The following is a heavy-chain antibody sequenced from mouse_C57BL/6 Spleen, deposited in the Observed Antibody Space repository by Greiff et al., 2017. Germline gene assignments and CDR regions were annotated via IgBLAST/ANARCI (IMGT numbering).Heavy chain of an antibody. CDR2: IWSGGSP. J-gene: IGHJ4*01. CDR1: GFSLTSYG. CDR3: ARKGYSAMDY. Sequence: VQLQQSGPGLVQPSQSLSITCTVSGFSLTSYGVHWVRQSPGKGLEWLGVIWSGGSPDYNAAFISRLSISKDNSKSQVFFKMNSLQADDTAIYYCARKGYSAMDYWGQGTSVTVSS. V-gene: IGHV2-2*01.